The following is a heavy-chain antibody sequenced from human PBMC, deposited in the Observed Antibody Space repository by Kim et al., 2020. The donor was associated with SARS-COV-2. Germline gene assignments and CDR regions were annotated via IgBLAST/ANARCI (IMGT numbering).Heavy chain of an antibody. CDR1: GGSISSGDYH. D-gene: IGHD3-3*01. CDR3: ARVRFSITIFGVVTRLFDY. V-gene: IGHV4-30-4*01. J-gene: IGHJ4*02. Sequence: SETLSLTCTVSGGSISSGDYHWSWIRQPPGKGLVWIGYIYYSGNTYYNPSLRSRFTISVDTSKNQFSLKLSSVTAADTAVYYCARVRFSITIFGVVTRLFDYWGQGTLVTVSS. CDR2: IYYSGNT.